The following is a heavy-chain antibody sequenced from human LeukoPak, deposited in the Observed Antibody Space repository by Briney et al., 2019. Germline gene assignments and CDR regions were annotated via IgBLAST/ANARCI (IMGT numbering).Heavy chain of an antibody. J-gene: IGHJ4*02. CDR2: LYTSGST. D-gene: IGHD3-22*01. CDR3: ARSPGPDLNYYDTSGSYYFDY. V-gene: IGHV4-61*02. CDR1: GGSISSGSYY. Sequence: NPSETLSLTCTVSGGSISSGSYYWSWIRQPAGTGLEWIGRLYTSGSTNYSPSLKSRVTISVDASKNQFSLRLTSVTAADTAVYYCARSPGPDLNYYDTSGSYYFDYWGQGTLVTVSS.